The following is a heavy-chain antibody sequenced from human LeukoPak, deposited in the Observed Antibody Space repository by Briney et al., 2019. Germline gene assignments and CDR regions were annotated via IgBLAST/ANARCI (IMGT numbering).Heavy chain of an antibody. CDR2: IYSGGST. J-gene: IGHJ3*02. V-gene: IGHV3-66*02. CDR1: GFTVSSNY. CDR3: ARVGYCSSSSCPAHAFDI. Sequence: GGSLRLSCAASGFTVSSNYMSWVRQAPGKGLEWVSVIYSGGSTYYADSVKGRFTISRDNSKNTLYLQMNSLRAEDTAVYYCARVGYCSSSSCPAHAFDIWGQGTMVTVSS. D-gene: IGHD2-2*03.